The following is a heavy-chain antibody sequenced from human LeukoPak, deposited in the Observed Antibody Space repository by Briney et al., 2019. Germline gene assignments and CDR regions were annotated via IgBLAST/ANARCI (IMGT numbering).Heavy chain of an antibody. CDR3: ARVQCSGGSCYSDY. D-gene: IGHD2-15*01. CDR2: MNPNSGNT. CDR1: GYTFTSYD. Sequence: ASVKVSCKASGYTFTSYDINWVRQATGQGLEWMGWMNPNSGNTGYAQKFQGRVTMTRNTSISTAYMELRSLRSDDTAVYYCARVQCSGGSCYSDYWGQGTLVTVSS. J-gene: IGHJ4*02. V-gene: IGHV1-8*01.